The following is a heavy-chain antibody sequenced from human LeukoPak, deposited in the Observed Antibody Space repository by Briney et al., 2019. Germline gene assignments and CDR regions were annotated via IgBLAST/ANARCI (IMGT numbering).Heavy chain of an antibody. J-gene: IGHJ6*04. Sequence: PSETLSLTCTVSGGSISSYYWSWIRQPTGKGLEWIGYIDLVGGANHNPSLKTPVTISVDTPKNDFTLKLSSVTAADTAVYYCARGLGYCSGGSCYSGFYYAMDVWGKGTTVTASS. V-gene: IGHV4-59*01. CDR2: IDLVGGA. CDR1: GGSISSYY. CDR3: ARGLGYCSGGSCYSGFYYAMDV. D-gene: IGHD2-15*01.